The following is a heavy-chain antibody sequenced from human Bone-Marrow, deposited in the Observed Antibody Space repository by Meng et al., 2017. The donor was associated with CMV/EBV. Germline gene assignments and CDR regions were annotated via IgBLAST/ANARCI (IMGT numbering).Heavy chain of an antibody. D-gene: IGHD2-21*01. V-gene: IGHV3-64*02. J-gene: IGHJ6*02. CDR3: ARSRTSHIYYYYGMDF. CDR1: GFTFSSYA. CDR2: ISSNGGST. Sequence: GESLKISCAASGFTFSSYAMHWVRQAAGKGLEYVSAISSNGGSTYYADSVKGRFTISRDNSKNTLYLQMGSLRAEDMAVYYCARSRTSHIYYYYGMDFWGQGTTVTVYS.